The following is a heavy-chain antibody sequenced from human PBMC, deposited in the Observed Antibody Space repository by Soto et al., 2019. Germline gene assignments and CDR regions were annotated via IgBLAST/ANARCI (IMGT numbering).Heavy chain of an antibody. V-gene: IGHV1-18*01. CDR1: AYTFTNYV. CDR2: ISVFNGNT. CDR3: GRALCVDPFRDDF. Sequence: GASVKVSCKASAYTFTNYVIDWVRQAPGQGPEWMGWISVFNGNTDYAQKLQGRVTMTRDRSTNTAYMEVRSLRSDDKAVYLSGRALCVDPFRDDFWGQGTWDT. J-gene: IGHJ3*01.